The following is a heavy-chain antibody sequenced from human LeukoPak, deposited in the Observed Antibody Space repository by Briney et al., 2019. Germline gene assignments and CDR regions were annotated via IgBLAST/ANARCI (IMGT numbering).Heavy chain of an antibody. CDR2: IYYSGST. J-gene: IGHJ4*02. D-gene: IGHD3-16*02. Sequence: PSETLSLTCTVSGGSISSYYWSWIRQPPGKGLEWIGYIYYSGSTNYNPSLKSRVTISVDTSKNQFSLKLSSVTAADTAVYYCARVRRDYDYVWGSYRGRFDYWGQGTLVTVSS. V-gene: IGHV4-59*12. CDR1: GGSISSYY. CDR3: ARVRRDYDYVWGSYRGRFDY.